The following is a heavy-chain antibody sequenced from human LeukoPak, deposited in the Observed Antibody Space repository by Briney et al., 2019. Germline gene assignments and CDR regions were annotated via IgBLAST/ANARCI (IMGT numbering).Heavy chain of an antibody. CDR1: GFTVSSNY. J-gene: IGHJ6*02. V-gene: IGHV3-48*01. Sequence: PGGSLRLSCAASGFTVSSNYMSWVRQAPGKGLEWVSYISSSSSTIYYADSVKGRFTISRDNAKNSLYLQMNSLRAEDTAVYYCARDPTGGYSYGWGYYYYGMDVWGQGTTVTVSS. CDR3: ARDPTGGYSYGWGYYYYGMDV. D-gene: IGHD5-18*01. CDR2: ISSSSSTI.